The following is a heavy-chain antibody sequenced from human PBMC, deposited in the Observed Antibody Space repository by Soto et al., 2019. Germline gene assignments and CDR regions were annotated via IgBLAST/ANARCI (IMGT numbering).Heavy chain of an antibody. CDR1: GGSISSYF. D-gene: IGHD3-22*01. CDR3: ATNFDSSGRFDY. CDR2: IYYNGST. J-gene: IGHJ4*02. Sequence: QVQLQESGPGLVQPSETLSLTCTVSGGSISSYFWSWIRQPPGKGLQWIGYIYYNGSTNYNPSLKSRVTISVDTSKNRFSLKLSSVSDADTAVYYCATNFDSSGRFDYWGQGTLVTVSS. V-gene: IGHV4-59*01.